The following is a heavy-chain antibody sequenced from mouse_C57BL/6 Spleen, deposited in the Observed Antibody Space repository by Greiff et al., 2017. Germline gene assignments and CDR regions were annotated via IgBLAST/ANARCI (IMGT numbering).Heavy chain of an antibody. V-gene: IGHV14-2*01. CDR1: GFNIKDYY. J-gene: IGHJ4*01. CDR2: IDPEDGET. Sequence: VHVKQSGAELVKPGASVKLSCTASGFNIKDYYMHWVKQRTEQGLEWIGRIDPEDGETKYAPKFQGKATITAETSSNTAYLQLSSLTSEDTAVYYCARWYYGSPYAMDYWGQGTSVTVSS. D-gene: IGHD1-1*01. CDR3: ARWYYGSPYAMDY.